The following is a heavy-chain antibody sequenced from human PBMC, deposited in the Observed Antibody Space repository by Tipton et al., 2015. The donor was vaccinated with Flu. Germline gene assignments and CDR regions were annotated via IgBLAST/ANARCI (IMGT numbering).Heavy chain of an antibody. CDR3: ARLGFSGSYFDY. CDR2: IYYSGST. D-gene: IGHD1-26*01. V-gene: IGHV4-39*01. CDR1: GDSISGSSHY. J-gene: IGHJ4*02. Sequence: TLSLTCTVSGDSISGSSHYWGWVRQSPGKGLEWIGSIYYSGSTYYNPPLKTRVTISVDTSKNQFSLRLTSVTAADTAVFYCARLGFSGSYFDYWGQGTLVTVSS.